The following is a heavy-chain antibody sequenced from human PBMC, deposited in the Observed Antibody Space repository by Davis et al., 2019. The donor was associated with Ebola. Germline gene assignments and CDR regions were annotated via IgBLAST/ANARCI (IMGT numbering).Heavy chain of an antibody. V-gene: IGHV3-11*01. CDR2: ISSSGSTI. J-gene: IGHJ6*02. Sequence: LSLTCAVYGGSFSGYYWGWIRQAPGKGLEWVSYISSSGSTIYYADSVKGRFTISRDNAKNSLYLQMNSLRAEDTAVYYCARGLELRNYYYYGMDVWGQGTTVTVSS. D-gene: IGHD1-7*01. CDR1: GGSFSGYY. CDR3: ARGLELRNYYYYGMDV.